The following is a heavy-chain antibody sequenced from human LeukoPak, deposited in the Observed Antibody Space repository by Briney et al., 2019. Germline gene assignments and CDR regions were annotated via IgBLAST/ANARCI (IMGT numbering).Heavy chain of an antibody. CDR2: INSSGSTI. J-gene: IGHJ6*04. V-gene: IGHV3-48*03. CDR1: GFTFSSYE. Sequence: GGTLRLSRAASGFTFSSYEMNWVRQAPGKGLEGVSYINSSGSTIYYADSVKGRFTISRDNAKHSLYLQMNSLRAEDTAVYFCAELGITMIGGVWGKGTTVTISS. CDR3: AELGITMIGGV. D-gene: IGHD3-10*02.